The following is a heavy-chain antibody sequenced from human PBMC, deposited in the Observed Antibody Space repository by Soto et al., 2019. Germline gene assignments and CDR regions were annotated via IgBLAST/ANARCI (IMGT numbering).Heavy chain of an antibody. CDR1: GGSISSSSYY. V-gene: IGHV4-39*01. Sequence: QLQLQESGPGLVKPSETLSLTCTVSGGSISSSSYYWGWIRQPPGKGLEWIGSIYYSGSTYYNPSVKSRVTISVYTSKNQFSLKLSSVTAADTAVYYCARVIVVVVAATPGLYNWFDPWGQGTLVTVAS. J-gene: IGHJ5*02. D-gene: IGHD2-15*01. CDR3: ARVIVVVVAATPGLYNWFDP. CDR2: IYYSGST.